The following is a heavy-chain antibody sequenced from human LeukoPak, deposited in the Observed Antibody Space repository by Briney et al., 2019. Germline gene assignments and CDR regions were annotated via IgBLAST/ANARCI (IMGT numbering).Heavy chain of an antibody. Sequence: SETLSLTCTVSGGSISSPTYYWGWIRQPPGKGLQWIGSIYYSGSTYYNPSLKSRVTISVDTSKNQFSLKLSSVTAADTAVYYCASFSMVAHPFDYWGQGTLVTVSS. CDR2: IYYSGST. J-gene: IGHJ4*02. V-gene: IGHV4-39*01. CDR3: ASFSMVAHPFDY. D-gene: IGHD4/OR15-4a*01. CDR1: GGSISSPTYY.